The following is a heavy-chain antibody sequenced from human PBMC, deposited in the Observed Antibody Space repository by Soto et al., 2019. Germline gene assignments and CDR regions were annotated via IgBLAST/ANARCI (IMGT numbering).Heavy chain of an antibody. V-gene: IGHV3-30*18. CDR2: ISYDGSNK. CDR3: AKDRSNCSGGSCYSFGGYYFDY. CDR1: GFTFSSYG. D-gene: IGHD2-15*01. J-gene: IGHJ4*02. Sequence: GGSLRLSCAASGFTFSSYGMHWVRQAPGKGLEWVAVISYDGSNKYYADSVKGRFTISRDNSKNTLYLQMNSLRAEDTAVYYCAKDRSNCSGGSCYSFGGYYFDYWGQGTLVTVSS.